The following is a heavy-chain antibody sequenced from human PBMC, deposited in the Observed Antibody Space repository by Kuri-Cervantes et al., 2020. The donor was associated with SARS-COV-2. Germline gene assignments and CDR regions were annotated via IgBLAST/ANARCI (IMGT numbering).Heavy chain of an antibody. CDR2: IYHSGST. J-gene: IGHJ4*02. D-gene: IGHD6-19*01. Sequence: ESLKISCTVSGYSISSGYYWGWIRQPPGKGLEWIGSIYHSGSTYYNPSLKSRVTISVDTSKNQFSLKLSSVTAADTAVYYRARAGIGAVAGNFDYWGQGTLVTVSS. V-gene: IGHV4-38-2*02. CDR3: ARAGIGAVAGNFDY. CDR1: GYSISSGYY.